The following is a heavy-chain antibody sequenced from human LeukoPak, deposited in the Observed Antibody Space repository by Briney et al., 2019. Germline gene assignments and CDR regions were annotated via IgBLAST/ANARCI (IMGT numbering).Heavy chain of an antibody. V-gene: IGHV1-8*01. Sequence: ASVKVSCKASGYTFTTYDINWVRQAPGQGLEWMGWMNPNSGNTGYAQKFQGRVTITRNTSISTAYMELSSLRSEDTAVYYCARAGSSYYYHYMDVWGKGTTVTVSS. J-gene: IGHJ6*03. CDR2: MNPNSGNT. CDR3: ARAGSSYYYHYMDV. D-gene: IGHD1-26*01. CDR1: GYTFTTYD.